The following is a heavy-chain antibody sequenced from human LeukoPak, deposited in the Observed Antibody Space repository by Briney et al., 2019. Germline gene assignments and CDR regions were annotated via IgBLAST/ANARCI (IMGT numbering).Heavy chain of an antibody. V-gene: IGHV1-2*02. CDR3: ARGYYDFWSGYSPNWFDP. CDR2: INPNSGGT. Sequence: ASVKVSCKASGYTFTGYYMHWVRQAPGQGLEWMGWINPNSGGTNYAQKFQGRVTMTRDTSISTAYMELSRLRSDDTAVYYCARGYYDFWSGYSPNWFDPWGQGTLVTVFS. J-gene: IGHJ5*02. CDR1: GYTFTGYY. D-gene: IGHD3-3*01.